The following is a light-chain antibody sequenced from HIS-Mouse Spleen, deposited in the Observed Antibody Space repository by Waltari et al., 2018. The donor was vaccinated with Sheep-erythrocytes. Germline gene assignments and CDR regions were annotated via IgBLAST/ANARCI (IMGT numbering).Light chain of an antibody. CDR2: EVS. CDR1: SSDVGRYHS. CDR3: SSYAGSNNWV. V-gene: IGLV2-8*01. J-gene: IGLJ3*02. Sequence: QSALIQPPSASGSPGQSVTTSCTGPSSDVGRYHSVSWYQQHPGKAPKLMIYEVSKRPSGVPDRFSGSKSGNTASLTVSGLQAEDEADYYCSSYAGSNNWVFGGGTKLTVL.